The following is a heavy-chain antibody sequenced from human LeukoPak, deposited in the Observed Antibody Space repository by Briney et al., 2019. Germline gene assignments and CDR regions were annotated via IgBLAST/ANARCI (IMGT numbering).Heavy chain of an antibody. CDR3: ARGGGAYNY. V-gene: IGHV4-39*07. Sequence: SETLSLTCTVSGGSISSTYYYWVWIRQPPGKGLEWIGSIYYSGSTYYNPSLKSRVTISEDTSKNQFSLKLSSVTAADTAVYYCARGGGAYNYWGQGTLVTVSS. D-gene: IGHD2-2*02. J-gene: IGHJ4*02. CDR2: IYYSGST. CDR1: GGSISSTYYY.